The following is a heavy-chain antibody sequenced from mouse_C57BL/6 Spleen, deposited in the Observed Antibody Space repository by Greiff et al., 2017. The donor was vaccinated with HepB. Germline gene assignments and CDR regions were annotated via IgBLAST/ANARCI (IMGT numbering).Heavy chain of an antibody. CDR1: GFSLTSYG. V-gene: IGHV2-6-1*01. CDR2: IWSDGST. Sequence: QVQLQQSGPGLVAPSQSLSITCTVSGFSLTSYGVHWVRQPPGKGLEWLVVIWSDGSTTYNSALKSRLSISKDNSKSQVFLKMNSLQTDDTAMYYCARHEASYGSSSFYAMDYWGQGTSVTVSS. J-gene: IGHJ4*01. D-gene: IGHD1-1*01. CDR3: ARHEASYGSSSFYAMDY.